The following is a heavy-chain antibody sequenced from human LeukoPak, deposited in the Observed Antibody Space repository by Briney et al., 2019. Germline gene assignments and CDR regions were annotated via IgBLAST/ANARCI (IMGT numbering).Heavy chain of an antibody. CDR2: ISGSGGST. V-gene: IGHV3-23*01. CDR3: AKVTGTTDYYYYGMDV. Sequence: GGSLRLSCATSGFTFSSYAMSWVRKAPGKGLEWVSAISGSGGSTYYADSVKGRFTISRDNSKNTLYLQMNSLRAEDTAVYYCAKVTGTTDYYYYGMDVWGQGTTVTVSS. D-gene: IGHD1-7*01. CDR1: GFTFSSYA. J-gene: IGHJ6*02.